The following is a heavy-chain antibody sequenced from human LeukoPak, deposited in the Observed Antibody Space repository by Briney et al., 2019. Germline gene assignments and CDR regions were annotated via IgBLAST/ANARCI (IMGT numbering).Heavy chain of an antibody. CDR1: GGSISSGSYY. CDR2: IYTSGST. CDR3: ARVWKYYYDSSGYDT. J-gene: IGHJ5*02. D-gene: IGHD3-22*01. Sequence: PSQTLSLTXTVSGGSISSGSYYWSWIRQPAGKGLEWIGRIYTSGSTNYNPSLKSRVTISVDTSKNQFSLKLSSVTAADTAVYYCARVWKYYYDSSGYDTWGQGTLVTVSS. V-gene: IGHV4-61*02.